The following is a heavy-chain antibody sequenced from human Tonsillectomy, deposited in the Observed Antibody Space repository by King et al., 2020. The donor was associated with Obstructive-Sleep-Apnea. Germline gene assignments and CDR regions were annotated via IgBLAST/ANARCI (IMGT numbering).Heavy chain of an antibody. Sequence: VQLVESGGGVGQPGRSLRLSCGASGFTFSSYGMHWVRQAPGKGLEWVSLISDDGSRKYHADSVKGRFTISRDNSKNTLYLEMSSLRAEDTAIYYCAKDVHSHLVGDYGDWGQGTLVTVSS. J-gene: IGHJ4*02. CDR3: AKDVHSHLVGDYGD. D-gene: IGHD4-17*01. CDR2: ISDDGSRK. V-gene: IGHV3-30*18. CDR1: GFTFSSYG.